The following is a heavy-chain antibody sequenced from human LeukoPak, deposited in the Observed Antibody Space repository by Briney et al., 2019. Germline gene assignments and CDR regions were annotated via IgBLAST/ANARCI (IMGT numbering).Heavy chain of an antibody. D-gene: IGHD3-3*01. Sequence: SETLSLTCTVSGGSTSNYFCTWLRQSAGKGLEWIGRIHTSGSTNYNPSLKSRVSMSVDTSNNQFSLKLSSVTAADTAVYYCARDPEGHGYYFDYWGQGALVTVSS. V-gene: IGHV4-4*07. CDR2: IHTSGST. CDR1: GGSTSNYF. CDR3: ARDPEGHGYYFDY. J-gene: IGHJ4*02.